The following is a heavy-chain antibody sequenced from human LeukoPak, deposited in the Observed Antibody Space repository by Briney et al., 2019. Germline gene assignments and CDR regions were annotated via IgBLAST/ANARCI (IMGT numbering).Heavy chain of an antibody. D-gene: IGHD1-26*01. CDR3: ARGAGSGADYYYYYYMDV. CDR2: ISSSGSTI. V-gene: IGHV3-48*03. J-gene: IGHJ6*03. CDR1: GFTSSSYE. Sequence: GGSLRLSCAASGFTSSSYEMNWVRQAPGKGLEWASYISSSGSTIYYADSVKGRFTISRDNAKNSLYLQMNSLRAEDTAVYYCARGAGSGADYYYYYYMDVWGKGTTVTVSS.